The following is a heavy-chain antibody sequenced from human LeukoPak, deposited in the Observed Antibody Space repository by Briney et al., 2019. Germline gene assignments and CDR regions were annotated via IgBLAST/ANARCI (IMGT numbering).Heavy chain of an antibody. Sequence: PGGSLRLSCAVSGFSISSYWMSWVRQAPGKGLEWVGNIKEDGSDKYYVDSVKGRFTISRDNAKNSLYLQMNSLRAEDTAVYYCARDFAYWGQGTLVTVYS. CDR2: IKEDGSDK. CDR1: GFSISSYW. D-gene: IGHD3-3*01. CDR3: ARDFAY. V-gene: IGHV3-7*05. J-gene: IGHJ4*02.